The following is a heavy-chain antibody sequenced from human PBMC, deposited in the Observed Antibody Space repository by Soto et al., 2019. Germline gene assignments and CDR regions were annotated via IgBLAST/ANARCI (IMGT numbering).Heavy chain of an antibody. Sequence: QVQLVESGGGVVRPGRSLRLSCAASGFTFSSYALHWVRQAPGKGLEWVAIISFDGNNKYYADSVKGRFTISRDNTNNTLYLQMNSLRAEDTAVYSCARGYSGSYLDYWGQGTLVTVSS. V-gene: IGHV3-30-3*01. D-gene: IGHD1-26*01. CDR2: ISFDGNNK. CDR1: GFTFSSYA. J-gene: IGHJ4*02. CDR3: ARGYSGSYLDY.